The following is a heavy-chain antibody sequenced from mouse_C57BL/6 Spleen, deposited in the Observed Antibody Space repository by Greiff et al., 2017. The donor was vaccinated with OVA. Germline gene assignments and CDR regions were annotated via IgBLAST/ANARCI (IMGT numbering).Heavy chain of an antibody. CDR1: GYSITSGYY. Sequence: ESGPGIVKPSQSLSLTCSVTGYSITSGYYWNWIRQFPGNKLEWMGYISYDGSNNYNPSLKNRISITRDTSKNQFFLKLNSVTTEDTATYYCARQLWLWYFDVWGTGTTVTVSS. J-gene: IGHJ1*03. D-gene: IGHD1-2*01. CDR2: ISYDGSN. CDR3: ARQLWLWYFDV. V-gene: IGHV3-6*01.